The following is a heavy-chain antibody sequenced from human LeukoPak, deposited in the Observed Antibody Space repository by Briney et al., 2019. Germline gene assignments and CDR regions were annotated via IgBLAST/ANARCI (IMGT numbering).Heavy chain of an antibody. D-gene: IGHD6-13*01. Sequence: GGSLRLSCAASGFTFSSYWMSWVRQAPGKGLEWVANIKQDGSEKYYVDSVKGRFTISRDNAKNSLYLQMNSLRAEDTAVYYCARAGDSSSWYPGYYYMDVWGKGTTVTVS. CDR3: ARAGDSSSWYPGYYYMDV. J-gene: IGHJ6*03. CDR2: IKQDGSEK. CDR1: GFTFSSYW. V-gene: IGHV3-7*01.